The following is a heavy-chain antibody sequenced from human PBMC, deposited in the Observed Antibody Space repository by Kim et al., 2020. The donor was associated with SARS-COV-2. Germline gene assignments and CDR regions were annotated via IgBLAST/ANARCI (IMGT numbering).Heavy chain of an antibody. CDR3: ARENQDIVVVVAAQQSWFDP. J-gene: IGHJ5*02. CDR1: GFTFSSYA. V-gene: IGHV3-30*04. Sequence: GGSLRLSCAASGFTFSSYAMHWVRQAPGKGLEWVAVISYDGSNKYYADSVKGRFTISRDNSKNTLYLQMNSLRAEDTAVYYCARENQDIVVVVAAQQSWFDPWGQGTLVTVSS. CDR2: ISYDGSNK. D-gene: IGHD2-15*01.